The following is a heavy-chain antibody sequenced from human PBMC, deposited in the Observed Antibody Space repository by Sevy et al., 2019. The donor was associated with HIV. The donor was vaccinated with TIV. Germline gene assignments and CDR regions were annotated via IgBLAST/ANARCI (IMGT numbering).Heavy chain of an antibody. CDR3: AGGGGSTPAGGGVDY. Sequence: ASVKVSCKASGYTFTSYGISWVRQAPGQGLEWMGWISAYNGNTNYAQKLQGRVTMTTDTSTSTAYMEMRSLGSDDTAVYYGAGGGGSTPAGGGVDYWGQGTLVTVSS. J-gene: IGHJ4*02. D-gene: IGHD2-2*01. V-gene: IGHV1-18*01. CDR1: GYTFTSYG. CDR2: ISAYNGNT.